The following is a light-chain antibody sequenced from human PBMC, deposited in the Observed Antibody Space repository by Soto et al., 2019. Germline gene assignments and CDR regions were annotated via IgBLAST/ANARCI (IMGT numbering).Light chain of an antibody. CDR2: AVT. CDR1: SSDVGGYNY. V-gene: IGLV2-14*01. CDR3: SSYTSSNTLV. Sequence: QSVLTQPASVSGSPGQSITISCTGTSSDVGGYNYVSWYQQHPGKAPKLMIYAVTDRPSGVSSRFSGSKSGNTASLTISGLQAEDEADYYCSSYTSSNTLVFGTGTKVTVL. J-gene: IGLJ1*01.